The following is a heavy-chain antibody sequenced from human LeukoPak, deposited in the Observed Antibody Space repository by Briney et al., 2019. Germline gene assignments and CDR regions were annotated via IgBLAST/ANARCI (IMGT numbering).Heavy chain of an antibody. Sequence: GESLKISCKGSGYSFTSYWIGWVRQAPGQGLEWMGWINPNSGGTNYAQKFQGRVTMTRDTSITTAYMELSRLRSDDTAVYYCARDFIPPRITGTEGPDYWGQGTLVTVSS. J-gene: IGHJ4*02. V-gene: IGHV1-2*02. D-gene: IGHD1-20*01. CDR1: GYSFTSYW. CDR2: INPNSGGT. CDR3: ARDFIPPRITGTEGPDY.